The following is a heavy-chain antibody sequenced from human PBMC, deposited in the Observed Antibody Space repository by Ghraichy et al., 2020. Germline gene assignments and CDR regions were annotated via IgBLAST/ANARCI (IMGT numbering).Heavy chain of an antibody. D-gene: IGHD1-26*01. J-gene: IGHJ6*02. V-gene: IGHV4-59*02. Sequence: SETLSLTCTLSGGSVNYYYWSWVRLSPGKGLEWIGYIYYSGTTKYNPSFGGRATISGDMAKHQFSLKLTSVTTEDTAIYYCARGDAGKYYGYYYGMDVWGQGTTVTVS. CDR2: IYYSGTT. CDR1: GGSVNYYY. CDR3: ARGDAGKYYGYYYGMDV.